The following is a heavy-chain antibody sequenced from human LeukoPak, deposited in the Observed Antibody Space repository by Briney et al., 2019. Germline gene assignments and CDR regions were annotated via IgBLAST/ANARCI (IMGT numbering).Heavy chain of an antibody. V-gene: IGHV3-74*01. J-gene: IGHJ6*03. CDR1: GFTFSSYW. Sequence: GGSLRLSCAASGFTFSSYWMHWVRQAPGKGLVWVSRINSDGSSTSYADSVKGRFTISRDNSKNTLYLQMNSLRAEDTAVYYCAKDGGGYYYDSSGRSYYYYYYMDVWGKGTTVTISS. D-gene: IGHD3-22*01. CDR2: INSDGSST. CDR3: AKDGGGYYYDSSGRSYYYYYYMDV.